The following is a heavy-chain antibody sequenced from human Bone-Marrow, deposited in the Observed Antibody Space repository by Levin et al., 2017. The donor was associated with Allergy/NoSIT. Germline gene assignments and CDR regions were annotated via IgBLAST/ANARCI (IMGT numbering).Heavy chain of an antibody. CDR1: GFTFSSYG. V-gene: IGHV3-30*18. Sequence: GGSLRLSCAASGFTFSSYGMHWVRQAPGKGLEWVAVISYDGSNKYYADSVKGRFTISRDNSKNTLYLQMNSLRAEDTAVYYCAKDSGGGGSSDYWGQGTLVTVSS. J-gene: IGHJ4*02. CDR3: AKDSGGGGSSDY. CDR2: ISYDGSNK. D-gene: IGHD2-15*01.